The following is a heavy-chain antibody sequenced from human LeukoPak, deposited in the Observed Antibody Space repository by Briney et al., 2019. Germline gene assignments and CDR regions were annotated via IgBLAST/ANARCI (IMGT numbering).Heavy chain of an antibody. J-gene: IGHJ6*03. D-gene: IGHD3-10*01. Sequence: PGGSLRLSCAASGFTFDDYAMHWVRQAPGKGLEWVSLISWDGGSTYYADSVKGRFTISRDNSKNSLYLQMNSLRAEDAALYYCAKAGDDGDYYYYMDVWGKGTTVTVSS. CDR3: AKAGDDGDYYYYMDV. CDR1: GFTFDDYA. V-gene: IGHV3-43D*03. CDR2: ISWDGGST.